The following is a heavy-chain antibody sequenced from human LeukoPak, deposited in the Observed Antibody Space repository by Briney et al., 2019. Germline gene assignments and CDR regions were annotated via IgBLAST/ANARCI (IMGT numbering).Heavy chain of an antibody. V-gene: IGHV3-49*04. Sequence: GGSLRLSCTASGFTFGDYAMSWVRQAPGKGLEGVGFIRSKAYGGTTEYAASVKGRFTISRDDSKSIAYLQMNSLKTEDTAVYYCTRPDDVDIVATMYYWGQGTLVTVSS. J-gene: IGHJ4*02. D-gene: IGHD5-12*01. CDR1: GFTFGDYA. CDR2: IRSKAYGGTT. CDR3: TRPDDVDIVATMYY.